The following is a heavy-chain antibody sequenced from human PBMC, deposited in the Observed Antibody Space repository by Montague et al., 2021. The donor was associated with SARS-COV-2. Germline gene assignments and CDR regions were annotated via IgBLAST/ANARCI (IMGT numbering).Heavy chain of an antibody. CDR1: GGSISSGGYY. Sequence: TLSLTCTVSGGSISSGGYYWSWIRQHPGKGLEWIGYIYYSGSTYYNPSLKSRVTISVDTSKNQFSLKLSSVTAADTAVYYCARGGTSKTMFGVVTHVLEVDVWGKGTTVTVSS. CDR3: ARGGTSKTMFGVVTHVLEVDV. CDR2: IYYSGST. D-gene: IGHD3-3*01. V-gene: IGHV4-31*03. J-gene: IGHJ6*04.